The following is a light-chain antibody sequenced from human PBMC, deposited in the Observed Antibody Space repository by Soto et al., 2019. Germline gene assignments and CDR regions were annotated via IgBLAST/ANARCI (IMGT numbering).Light chain of an antibody. CDR3: MQAKQFPYT. Sequence: DIVVTQTPLSSPVTLGQPASISCRSSESLVHSDGTTYLSWFQQRPGQPPRLLIYHISKRFSGVPDRFSGSGAGTDFTLKISRVEDEDVGVYYCMQAKQFPYTFGQGTKLEIK. CDR1: ESLVHSDGTTY. J-gene: IGKJ2*01. V-gene: IGKV2-24*01. CDR2: HIS.